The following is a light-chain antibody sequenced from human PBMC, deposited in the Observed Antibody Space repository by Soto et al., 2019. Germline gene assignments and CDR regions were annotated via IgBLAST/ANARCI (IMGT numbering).Light chain of an antibody. CDR1: SSDVGGYNY. Sequence: QSVLTQPPSASGSPGQLVTISCTGTSSDVGGYNYVSWYQQHPGKAPKLMIYEVSKRPSGVPDRFSGSKSGNTASLTVSGLQAEDEADYYCSSYAGSNNLVIGGGTKLTVL. V-gene: IGLV2-8*01. CDR3: SSYAGSNNLV. J-gene: IGLJ2*01. CDR2: EVS.